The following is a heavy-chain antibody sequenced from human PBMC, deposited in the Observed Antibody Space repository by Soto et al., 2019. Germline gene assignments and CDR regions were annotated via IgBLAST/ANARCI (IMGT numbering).Heavy chain of an antibody. V-gene: IGHV3-33*01. CDR2: IWYDGSNK. CDR1: GFTFSSYG. D-gene: IGHD6-19*01. CDR3: ARERGSGWDDHFDY. J-gene: IGHJ4*02. Sequence: QVQLVESGGGVVQPGRSLRLSCAASGFTFSSYGMHWVRQAPGKGLEWVAVIWYDGSNKYYADSVKGRFTISRDNSKNTLYLQMNSLRAEYTAVYYCARERGSGWDDHFDYWGRGTLVTVSS.